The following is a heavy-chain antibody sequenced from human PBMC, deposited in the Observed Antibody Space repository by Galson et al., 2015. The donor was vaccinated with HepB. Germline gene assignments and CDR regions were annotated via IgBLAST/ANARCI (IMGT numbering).Heavy chain of an antibody. V-gene: IGHV5-10-1*01. CDR1: GYSFTSYW. CDR3: VKGRRFGESLPDWENWFDP. CDR2: IDPSDSYT. Sequence: QSGAEVKKPGESLRISCKGSGYSFTSYWISWVRQMPGKGLEWMGRIDPSDSYTNYSPSFQGHVTISADKSISTAYLQWSSLKASDTAMYYCVKGRRFGESLPDWENWFDPWGQGTLVTVSS. D-gene: IGHD3-10*01. J-gene: IGHJ5*02.